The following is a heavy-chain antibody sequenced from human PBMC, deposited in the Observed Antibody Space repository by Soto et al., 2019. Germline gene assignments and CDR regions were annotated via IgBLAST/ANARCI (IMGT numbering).Heavy chain of an antibody. CDR1: GFTFSNYN. V-gene: IGHV3-48*01. CDR2: ISSSSSTI. J-gene: IGHJ6*02. Sequence: EVQLEESGGGLVQPGGSLRLSCAASGFTFSNYNMTWVCHAPGKGLEWVSYISSSSSTIYYADSVKGRFTISRDNAKNSLYLQMNSMRAEDTAVYYCATPPPNMDVWGQGTTVTVSS. CDR3: ATPPPNMDV.